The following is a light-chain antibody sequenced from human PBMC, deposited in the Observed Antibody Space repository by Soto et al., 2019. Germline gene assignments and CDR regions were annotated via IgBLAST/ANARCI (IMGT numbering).Light chain of an antibody. J-gene: IGKJ1*01. Sequence: IVMTQSPDSLAVSLGERATINCKSSQSVLYSSNNKNYLAWYQQKPGQPPKLLIYWASTRESGVPDRFSGSGSGTDFTLTIISLQAADVAVYYCQQYYSTPETFGQETKVEIK. CDR3: QQYYSTPET. CDR1: QSVLYSSNNKNY. CDR2: WAS. V-gene: IGKV4-1*01.